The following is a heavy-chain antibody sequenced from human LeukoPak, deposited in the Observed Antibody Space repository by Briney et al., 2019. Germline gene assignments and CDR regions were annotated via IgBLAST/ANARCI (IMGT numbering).Heavy chain of an antibody. CDR1: GGSIRSYS. CDR3: ARYGLGIRGFDP. V-gene: IGHV4-59*01. J-gene: IGHJ5*02. Sequence: SETLSLTCTVSGGSIRSYSWSWVRQPPGKGLEWIGYIYYSRSTNYNPSLQSRVTLSLDTSNNQFSLKLSSVTAADPALYSCARYGLGIRGFDPWGQGTLVTVSS. D-gene: IGHD7-27*01. CDR2: IYYSRST.